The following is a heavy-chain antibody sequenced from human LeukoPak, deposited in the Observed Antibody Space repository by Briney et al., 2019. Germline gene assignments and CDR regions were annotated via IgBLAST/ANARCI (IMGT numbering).Heavy chain of an antibody. V-gene: IGHV1-24*01. CDR1: GYTLTELS. CDR3: ATSGPSHYYDSSGAYYYYGMDV. CDR2: FDPEDGET. J-gene: IGHJ6*02. Sequence: ASVKVSCKVSGYTLTELSMHWVRQAPGKGLEWMGGFDPEDGETIYAQKFQGRVTMTEDTSTDTAYMELSSLRSEDTAVYYCATSGPSHYYDSSGAYYYYGMDVWGQGTTVTVSS. D-gene: IGHD3-22*01.